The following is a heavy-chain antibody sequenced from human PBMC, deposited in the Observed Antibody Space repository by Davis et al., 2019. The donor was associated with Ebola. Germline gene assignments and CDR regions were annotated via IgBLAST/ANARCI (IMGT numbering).Heavy chain of an antibody. J-gene: IGHJ6*03. D-gene: IGHD4-17*01. V-gene: IGHV3-21*01. CDR2: ISSSSSYI. CDR1: GFTFSSYA. Sequence: GESLKISCAASGFTFSSYAMNWVRQAPGKGLEWVSSISSSSSYIYYADSVKGRFTISRDNAKKSLFLQMNSLRAEDTAVYYCARVDYGDQGYYYYMDVWGKGTTVTVSS. CDR3: ARVDYGDQGYYYYMDV.